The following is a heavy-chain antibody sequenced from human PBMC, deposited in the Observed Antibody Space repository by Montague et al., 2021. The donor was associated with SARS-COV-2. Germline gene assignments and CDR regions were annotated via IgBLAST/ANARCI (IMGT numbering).Heavy chain of an antibody. Sequence: SETLSLTCTVSGGSISSTAYYWGWIRQPPGKGLEWIGSIYYTANTYYNPSLKSRVTISVDASKNQFSLTLSSVSAADTAVYYCARQTTLLRGRAPPGVWGQGTTVTVSS. J-gene: IGHJ6*02. V-gene: IGHV4-39*01. CDR2: IYYTANT. CDR3: ARQTTLLRGRAPPGV. CDR1: GGSISSTAYY. D-gene: IGHD3-10*01.